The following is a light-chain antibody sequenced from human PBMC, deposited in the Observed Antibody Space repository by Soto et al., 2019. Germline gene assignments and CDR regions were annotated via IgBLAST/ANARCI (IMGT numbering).Light chain of an antibody. CDR3: QQYVSWT. CDR1: QSVSSSY. CDR2: GAS. J-gene: IGKJ1*01. Sequence: EIVLTQSPGTLSLSPGERATLSCRASQSVSSSYLAWYQQKPGQAPRLLIYGASSRATGIPDRFSGSGSGTDFTLTISRLEPEDLAVYYCQQYVSWTFGQGTKVEIK. V-gene: IGKV3-20*01.